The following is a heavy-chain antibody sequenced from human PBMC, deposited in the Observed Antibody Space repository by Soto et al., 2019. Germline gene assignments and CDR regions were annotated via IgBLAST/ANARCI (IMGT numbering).Heavy chain of an antibody. CDR2: MNPNSGNT. CDR1: GYTFTSSD. D-gene: IGHD2-2*01. CDR3: ARGGCIGTSCYPYYYYAMDV. V-gene: IGHV1-8*01. Sequence: QVQLVQSGAEVKKPGASVKVSCKASGYTFTSSDITWVRQATGQGLEWMGWMNPNSGNTGYAQKFQGRVTMTRNTSIRTAYMELSSLRSEDTAVYYCARGGCIGTSCYPYYYYAMDVWGQGTTVTVSS. J-gene: IGHJ6*02.